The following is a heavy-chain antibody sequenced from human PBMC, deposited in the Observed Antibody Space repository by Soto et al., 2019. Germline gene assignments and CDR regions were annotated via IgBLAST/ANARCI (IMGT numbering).Heavy chain of an antibody. CDR3: GREGNYDFGGGTLRYNCSAP. CDR1: GYTFTSYG. CDR2: ISAYNGNT. J-gene: IGHJ5*02. V-gene: IGHV1-18*01. D-gene: IGHD3-3*01. Sequence: ASVKVSCKASGYTFTSYGISWVRQAPGQGLEWMGWISAYNGNTNYAQKLQGRVTMTTDTSTSTAYMELRSLRSDDTAVYYCGREGNYDFGGGTLRYNCSAPGGQGTLVTVSS.